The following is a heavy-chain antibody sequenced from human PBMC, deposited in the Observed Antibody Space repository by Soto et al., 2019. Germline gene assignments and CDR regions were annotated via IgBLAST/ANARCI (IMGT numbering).Heavy chain of an antibody. J-gene: IGHJ4*02. Sequence: ASVKVSCKASGYTFTNYYMHWVRQAPGQGLEWMGIIYPSGGSTRNAQKFQGRVTMTRDTSTSTVYMELSSLGSEDTAVYYCARDFSGPMDYWGRGTLVTVSS. CDR2: IYPSGGST. D-gene: IGHD3-10*01. CDR1: GYTFTNYY. V-gene: IGHV1-46*01. CDR3: ARDFSGPMDY.